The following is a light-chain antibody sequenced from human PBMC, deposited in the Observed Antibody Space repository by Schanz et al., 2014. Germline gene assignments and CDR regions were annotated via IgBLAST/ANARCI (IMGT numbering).Light chain of an antibody. J-gene: IGLJ3*02. V-gene: IGLV2-23*02. Sequence: QSALTQPASVSGSPGQSITISCTGTSSDVGCYYLVSWYQQRPGKAPKLLIYEVTKRPSGVSNRFSGSKSGNMASLTISGLQAEDGADYYCCSYAGSSTLVFGGGTKLTVL. CDR2: EVT. CDR1: SSDVGCYYL. CDR3: CSYAGSSTLV.